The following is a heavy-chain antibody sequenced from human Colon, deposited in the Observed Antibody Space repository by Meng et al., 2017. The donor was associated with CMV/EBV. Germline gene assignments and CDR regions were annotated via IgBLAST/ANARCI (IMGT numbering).Heavy chain of an antibody. V-gene: IGHV2-5*02. D-gene: IGHD6-19*01. CDR2: IYWDDDN. Sequence: QITLQESGPTLLKPTQTRMLTCTFSWFSLRTPEVGVHWIRQPPGKALEWLALIYWDDDNQFRLSLKNRITITKDTSKNQVVVTMTHMDPVDTATYYCAHGRGWLTDYWGQGTLVTVSS. J-gene: IGHJ4*02. CDR3: AHGRGWLTDY. CDR1: WFSLRTPEVG.